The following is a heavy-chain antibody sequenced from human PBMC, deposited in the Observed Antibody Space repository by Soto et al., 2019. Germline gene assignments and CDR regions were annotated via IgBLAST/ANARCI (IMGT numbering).Heavy chain of an antibody. CDR2: INWNSETV. D-gene: IGHD5-12*01. Sequence: LRLSCAASGFTFGDYAMHWVRQAPGKGLEWVSGINWNSETVGYADSVKGRFTISRDSAKNSLYLQMTTLRPEDTALYFCARDQDLGGYDLRPMYGLDVWGQGTTVTVSS. J-gene: IGHJ6*02. CDR3: ARDQDLGGYDLRPMYGLDV. CDR1: GFTFGDYA. V-gene: IGHV3-9*01.